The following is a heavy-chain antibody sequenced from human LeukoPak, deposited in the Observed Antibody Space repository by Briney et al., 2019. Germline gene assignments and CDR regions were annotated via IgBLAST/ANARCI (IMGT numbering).Heavy chain of an antibody. V-gene: IGHV3-64D*06. J-gene: IGHJ4*02. Sequence: GGSLRLSCSASVCAFSTNVMHWVRQAPGKGLECISGIDSNGGRTYYADSVKGRFTISRDNSKNTLYLQMSSLRVEDTAVYYCVKDGGTVWNVVNYYFHFWGQGTLVTVSS. CDR2: IDSNGGRT. CDR1: VCAFSTNV. CDR3: VKDGGTVWNVVNYYFHF. D-gene: IGHD1-1*01.